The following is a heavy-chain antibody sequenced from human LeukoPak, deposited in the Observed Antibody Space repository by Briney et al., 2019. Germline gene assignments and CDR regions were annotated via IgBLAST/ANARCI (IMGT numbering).Heavy chain of an antibody. Sequence: SQTLSLTCTVSGGSLSSYYWSWIRHPPREGLGWIGYIYYSGSTNYNPSLKSRVTISVDTSKNQFSLKLSSVTAADTAVYYCASGRYDANAFDIWGQGTMVTVSS. V-gene: IGHV4-59*01. D-gene: IGHD3-3*01. CDR3: ASGRYDANAFDI. CDR2: IYYSGST. CDR1: GGSLSSYY. J-gene: IGHJ3*02.